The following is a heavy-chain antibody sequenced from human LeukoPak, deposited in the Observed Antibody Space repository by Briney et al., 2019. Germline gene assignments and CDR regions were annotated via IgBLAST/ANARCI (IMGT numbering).Heavy chain of an antibody. CDR3: ARDGGTYIGWYFDL. V-gene: IGHV3-23*01. D-gene: IGHD1-26*01. CDR2: ISGSGGST. CDR1: GFSFSVYW. Sequence: GGSLRLSCAASGFSFSVYWMHWVRQAPGKGLEWVSSISGSGGSTYYADSVKGRFTISRDNSKNTLYLQMNSLRAEDTAVYYCARDGGTYIGWYFDLWGRGTLVTVSS. J-gene: IGHJ2*01.